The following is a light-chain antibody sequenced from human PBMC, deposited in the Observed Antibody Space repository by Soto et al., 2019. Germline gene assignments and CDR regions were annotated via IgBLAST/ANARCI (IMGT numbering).Light chain of an antibody. J-gene: IGKJ5*01. CDR1: QSVSRY. Sequence: EIWVTQSPATLALYPGERATLSCRASQSVSRYIAWYQQKPGQAPRLLIYDTSYRATGIPARFSGTGSETDFTLTINRLEPEDFAVYYCQQYENSPITFGQGTRLEIK. CDR2: DTS. CDR3: QQYENSPIT. V-gene: IGKV3-11*01.